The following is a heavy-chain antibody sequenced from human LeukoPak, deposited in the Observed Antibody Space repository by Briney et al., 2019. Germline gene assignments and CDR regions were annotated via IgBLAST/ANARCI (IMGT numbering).Heavy chain of an antibody. D-gene: IGHD2-2*01. V-gene: IGHV1-46*01. J-gene: IGHJ6*02. CDR2: INPSGGST. CDR3: ARRPRGYCSSTSCSPLYYYYGMDV. CDR1: GYTFTSYY. Sequence: ASVKVSCKASGYTFTSYYMHWVRQAPGQGLEWMGIINPSGGSTSYAQKFQGRVTMTRDTSTSTVYMELSSLRSEDTAVYYCARRPRGYCSSTSCSPLYYYYGMDVWGQGTTVTVS.